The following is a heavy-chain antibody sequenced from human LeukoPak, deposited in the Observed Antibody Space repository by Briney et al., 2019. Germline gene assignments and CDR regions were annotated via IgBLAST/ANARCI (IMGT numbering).Heavy chain of an antibody. CDR2: VYISGTT. CDR1: GVSISGYY. CDR3: ARDVRAFDI. Sequence: PSETLSLTCIVSGVSISGYYWSWIRQPAGKGLEWIGHVYISGTTNNNPSLKSRVTMSLDTSKNQVSLKLSSVTAADTAVYFCARDVRAFDIWGQGTMVTVSS. J-gene: IGHJ3*02. V-gene: IGHV4-4*07.